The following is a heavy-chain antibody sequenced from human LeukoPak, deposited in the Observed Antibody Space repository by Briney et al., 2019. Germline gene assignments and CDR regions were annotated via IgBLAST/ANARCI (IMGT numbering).Heavy chain of an antibody. CDR1: GFTFSSYG. CDR2: IRYDGSNK. D-gene: IGHD3-3*01. CDR3: AKEECITIFGGVIIPFDY. Sequence: PGRSLRLSCAASGFTFSSYGMHWVRQAPGKGLEWVAFIRYDGSNKYYADSVKGRFTISRDNSKNTLYLQMNSLRAEDTAVYYCAKEECITIFGGVIIPFDYWGQGTLVTVSS. V-gene: IGHV3-30*02. J-gene: IGHJ4*02.